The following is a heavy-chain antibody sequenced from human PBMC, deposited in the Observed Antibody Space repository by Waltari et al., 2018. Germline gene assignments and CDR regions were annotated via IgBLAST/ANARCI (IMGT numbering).Heavy chain of an antibody. CDR1: GFTFSSYA. CDR3: VKVMGDLGTKYGLDV. CDR2: INSYGSDT. J-gene: IGHJ6*01. V-gene: IGHV3-23*05. Sequence: EVQLMESGGGLVKRGGSLRLSCGGCGFTFSSYAMNWVRQAPGKGLEWVSNINSYGSDTQYADFVRGRFTMSRDNSRGTVSLQMNGLRAADTAVYYCVKVMGDLGTKYGLDVWGRGTTVTVSS. D-gene: IGHD1-1*01.